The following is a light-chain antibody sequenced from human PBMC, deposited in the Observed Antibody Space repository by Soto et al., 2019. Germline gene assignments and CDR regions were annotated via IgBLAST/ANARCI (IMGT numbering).Light chain of an antibody. V-gene: IGKV1-39*01. J-gene: IGKJ2*01. CDR3: QQSYSTPPDT. CDR2: AAS. Sequence: DIQMTQSPSSLSASVGDRVTITCRASQSISKYLKWYQQKPGQAPNLLIYAASTLQSGVPSRFSGSGSGTDFTLTISSLQPEDFATYYCQQSYSTPPDTFGQGTKLEIK. CDR1: QSISKY.